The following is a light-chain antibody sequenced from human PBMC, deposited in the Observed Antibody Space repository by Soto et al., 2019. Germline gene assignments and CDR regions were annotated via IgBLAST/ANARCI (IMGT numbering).Light chain of an antibody. J-gene: IGKJ5*01. CDR2: GAS. CDR3: QQYTTWLPIT. V-gene: IGKV3-15*01. CDR1: QSVRTK. Sequence: EVMVSHSPYAVYVTPEEGATLSCRASQSVRTKLAWYQQKAGQAPRLLIYGASTRATGIPDRFSGSGSGTEFTLTISSLQSEDFAVYYCQQYTTWLPITFAQGTRLEI.